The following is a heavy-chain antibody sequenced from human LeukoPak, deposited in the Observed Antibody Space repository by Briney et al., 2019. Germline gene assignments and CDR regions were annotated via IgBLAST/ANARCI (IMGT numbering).Heavy chain of an antibody. Sequence: GGSLRLSCAASGFTFSSYWMSWVRQAPGKGLEWVANIKQDGSEKYYVDSVKGRFTISRDNAKNSLYLQMNSLRAEDTAVYYCARDVYGDYFDYWGQGTLVTVSP. CDR3: ARDVYGDYFDY. V-gene: IGHV3-7*01. CDR2: IKQDGSEK. D-gene: IGHD4-17*01. J-gene: IGHJ4*02. CDR1: GFTFSSYW.